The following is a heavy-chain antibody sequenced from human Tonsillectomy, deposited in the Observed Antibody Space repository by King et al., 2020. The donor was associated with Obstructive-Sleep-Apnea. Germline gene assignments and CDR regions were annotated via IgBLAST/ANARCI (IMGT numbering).Heavy chain of an antibody. Sequence: VQLVESGGGLVKPGGSLRLSCAACGFTFSDFYMSWIRQAPGKGLEWVSYISSRGSSIYYADSVKGRFTISRDNAKNSLYLQVNSLRAEDTAVYYCARGGDYYDSSGYYRLFFDHWGQGTLVTVSS. J-gene: IGHJ4*02. D-gene: IGHD3-22*01. V-gene: IGHV3-11*01. CDR2: ISSRGSSI. CDR1: GFTFSDFY. CDR3: ARGGDYYDSSGYYRLFFDH.